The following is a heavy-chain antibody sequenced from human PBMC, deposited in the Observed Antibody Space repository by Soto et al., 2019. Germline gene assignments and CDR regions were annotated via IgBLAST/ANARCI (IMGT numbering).Heavy chain of an antibody. Sequence: QITWKESGPTLVKPTQTLTLTCTFSGFSLRTRGVAVGWFRQPPGKALEWLALIYWDEDKWYSPSLKSRLTIDDNITKTQVVLTMTNVDPLDTATYYCAHRQRGYAYYFEYWGQGILVTVS. CDR2: IYWDEDK. CDR1: GFSLRTRGVA. D-gene: IGHD5-12*01. J-gene: IGHJ4*02. V-gene: IGHV2-5*02. CDR3: AHRQRGYAYYFEY.